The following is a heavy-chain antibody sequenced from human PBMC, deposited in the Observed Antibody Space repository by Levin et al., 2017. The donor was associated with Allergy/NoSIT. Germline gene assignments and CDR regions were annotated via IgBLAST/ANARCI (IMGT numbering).Heavy chain of an antibody. CDR2: ISGSGGST. V-gene: IGHV3-23*01. Sequence: GGSLRLSCAASGFTFSSYAMSWVRQAPGKGLEWVSAISGSGGSTYYADSVKGRFTISRDNSKNTLYLQMNSLRAEDTAVYYCAKNLGYCTGGVCYVYFDYWGQGTLVTVSS. J-gene: IGHJ4*02. D-gene: IGHD2-8*02. CDR1: GFTFSSYA. CDR3: AKNLGYCTGGVCYVYFDY.